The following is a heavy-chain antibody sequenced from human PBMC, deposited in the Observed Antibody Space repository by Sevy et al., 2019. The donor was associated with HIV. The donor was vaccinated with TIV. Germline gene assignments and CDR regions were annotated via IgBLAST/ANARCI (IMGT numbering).Heavy chain of an antibody. V-gene: IGHV3-33*01. J-gene: IGHJ3*01. Sequence: GGSLRLSCAASGFSISGYGMHWVRQAPGKGLEWVAVIWYDGTNREYADSVKGRFTISRDNAKNSLYLQMNRLRVEDTAVYYCARGTYYYDSSGYYHDVFDVWGQGTMVTVSS. D-gene: IGHD3-22*01. CDR1: GFSISGYG. CDR3: ARGTYYYDSSGYYHDVFDV. CDR2: IWYDGTNR.